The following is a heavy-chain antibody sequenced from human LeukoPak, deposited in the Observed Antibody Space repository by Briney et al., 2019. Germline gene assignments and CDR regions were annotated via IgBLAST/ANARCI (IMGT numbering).Heavy chain of an antibody. D-gene: IGHD3-10*01. J-gene: IGHJ2*01. CDR3: ARVGDHFHWYLDL. V-gene: IGHV3-53*01. Sequence: GGSLRLSCAASGFTVSTKYMNWVRQAPGRGLEWVSILYSGSDTYYANSVKGRFTISRDSSKNILFLQMNDLRAEDTAVYYCARVGDHFHWYLDLWGRGTLVTVSS. CDR2: LYSGSDT. CDR1: GFTVSTKY.